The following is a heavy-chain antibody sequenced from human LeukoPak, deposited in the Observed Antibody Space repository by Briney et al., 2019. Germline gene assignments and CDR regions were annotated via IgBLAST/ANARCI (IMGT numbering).Heavy chain of an antibody. D-gene: IGHD3-16*01. Sequence: GGSLRLSCVASGFTYDSYTMSWVRQAPGKGLEWVSGISPSGDSTYYADSVKGRFTISRDNSKNTLYLQMNSLRAEDTAVYYCANRAYSSRAFDYWGQETLVTVSS. J-gene: IGHJ4*02. V-gene: IGHV3-23*01. CDR3: ANRAYSSRAFDY. CDR2: ISPSGDST. CDR1: GFTYDSYT.